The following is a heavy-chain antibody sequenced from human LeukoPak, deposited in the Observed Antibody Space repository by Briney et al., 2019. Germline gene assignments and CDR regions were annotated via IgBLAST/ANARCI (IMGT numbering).Heavy chain of an antibody. V-gene: IGHV4-59*08. CDR1: GASVSTYY. Sequence: SETLSLTCTVSGASVSTYYWSWIRQPPGRGLEWIGYTYYSGSTKYNPSLTSRVTISSDTSKNQFSLKLNSVTAADTAVYYCARSYNNGYYEDYWGQGTLVTVSS. CDR3: ARSYNNGYYEDY. D-gene: IGHD6-19*01. CDR2: TYYSGST. J-gene: IGHJ4*02.